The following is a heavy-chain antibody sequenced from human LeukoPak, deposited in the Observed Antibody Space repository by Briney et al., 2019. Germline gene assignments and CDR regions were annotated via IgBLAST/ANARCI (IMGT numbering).Heavy chain of an antibody. V-gene: IGHV4-39*02. Sequence: SETLSLTCIVSGGSIRRSSYYWGWIRQPPGKGLEWIGSIYYSGSTYYNPSLKSRVTISVDTSKNQFSLSLTSVTAADTAVYYCAKDPGRWEPLFSWGQGTPVTVSS. CDR2: IYYSGST. D-gene: IGHD1-26*01. CDR3: AKDPGRWEPLFS. CDR1: GGSIRRSSYY. J-gene: IGHJ5*02.